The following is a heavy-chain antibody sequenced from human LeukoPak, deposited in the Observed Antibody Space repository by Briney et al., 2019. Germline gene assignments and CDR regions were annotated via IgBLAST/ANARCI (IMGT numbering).Heavy chain of an antibody. V-gene: IGHV3-30*18. CDR1: GFTFSSYG. CDR3: AKAGDIVVVPAAIDY. J-gene: IGHJ4*02. Sequence: GGSLRLSCAASGFTFSSYGMQWVRQAPGKGLEWVAVISYDGSNKYYADSVKGRFTVSRDNSKNTLYLQMYSLRAEDTAVYYCAKAGDIVVVPAAIDYWGQGTLVTVSS. D-gene: IGHD2-2*02. CDR2: ISYDGSNK.